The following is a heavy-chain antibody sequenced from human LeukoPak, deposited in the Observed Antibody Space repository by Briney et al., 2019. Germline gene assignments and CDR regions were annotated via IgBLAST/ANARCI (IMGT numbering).Heavy chain of an antibody. D-gene: IGHD3-10*01. CDR3: ASEGRGPVIYNWFDC. CDR1: GGSINSGLYY. CDR2: VYSSGST. V-gene: IGHV4-61*02. Sequence: SETLSLTCTVSGGSINSGLYYWSWIRQSAGQGLEWIGRVYSSGSTNYNPSLKGRVTISVDTLKNQFSLMVRSVTAADTAVYYCASEGRGPVIYNWFDCWGQGVLVTVSS. J-gene: IGHJ5*01.